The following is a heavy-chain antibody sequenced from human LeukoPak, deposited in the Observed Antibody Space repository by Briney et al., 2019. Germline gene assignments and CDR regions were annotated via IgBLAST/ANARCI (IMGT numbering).Heavy chain of an antibody. J-gene: IGHJ3*02. D-gene: IGHD3-10*01. V-gene: IGHV4-59*01. CDR2: IYYSGTT. Sequence: SETLSLTCTVSGGSISNYYWNWIRQPPGKGPEWIGYIYYSGTTNYNPSLKSRVSMSVDTSKNQFSLKLSSVTAADTAVYYCARSDGYGLVGIWGQGTMVTVSS. CDR3: ARSDGYGLVGI. CDR1: GGSISNYY.